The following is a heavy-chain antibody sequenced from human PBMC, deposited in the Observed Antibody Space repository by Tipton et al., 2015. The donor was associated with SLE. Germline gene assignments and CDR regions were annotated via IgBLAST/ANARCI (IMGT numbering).Heavy chain of an antibody. CDR2: IYSGGST. D-gene: IGHD2-21*01. V-gene: IGHV3-66*01. J-gene: IGHJ4*02. CDR1: GITVGTNY. CDR3: ARTAVVIGSRDYFDY. Sequence: GSLRLSCAVSGITVGTNYMSWVRQAPGKGLERVSVIYSGGSTYYRDSVKGRFIISRDNSKNTLYLQMSGLRAEDTAVYYCARTAVVIGSRDYFDYWGQGTLVTVSS.